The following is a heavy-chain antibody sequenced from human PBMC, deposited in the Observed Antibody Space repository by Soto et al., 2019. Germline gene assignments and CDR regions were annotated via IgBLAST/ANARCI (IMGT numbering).Heavy chain of an antibody. CDR1: GGSFSGYY. Sequence: SETLSLTCAVYGGSFSGYYWSWIRQPPGXXXXXXGEINHSGSTNYNPSLKSRVTISVDTSKNQFSLKLSSVTAADTAVYYCARVRVPGYSSSWSIYYYYYYMDVWGKGTTVTVSS. CDR2: INHSGST. V-gene: IGHV4-34*01. CDR3: ARVRVPGYSSSWSIYYYYYYMDV. J-gene: IGHJ6*03. D-gene: IGHD6-13*01.